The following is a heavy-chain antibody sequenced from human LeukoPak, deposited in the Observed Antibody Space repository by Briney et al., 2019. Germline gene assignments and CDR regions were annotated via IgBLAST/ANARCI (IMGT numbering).Heavy chain of an antibody. CDR3: ARGPLLYGIDY. V-gene: IGHV3-30*03. CDR1: GFTFSTYG. CDR2: ISYDGTYK. J-gene: IGHJ4*02. D-gene: IGHD2-2*02. Sequence: GGSLRLSCAASGFTFSTYGMHWVRQAPGKGLEWVAVISYDGTYKYYADSVKGRFTISRDNSKNTLNLQMNSLRAEDTAVYYCARGPLLYGIDYWGQGTLVTVSS.